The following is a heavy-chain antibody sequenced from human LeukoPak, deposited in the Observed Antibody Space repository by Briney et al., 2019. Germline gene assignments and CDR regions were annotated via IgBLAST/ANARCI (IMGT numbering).Heavy chain of an antibody. D-gene: IGHD3-9*01. Sequence: ASVKVSCKASGYTFTSYDINWVRQATGQGHEWMGWMNPNSGNTGYAQKFQGRVTITRNTSISTAYMELSSLRSEDTAVYYCARGPDDYDILTGYSSFDPWGQGTLVTVSS. CDR1: GYTFTSYD. CDR3: ARGPDDYDILTGYSSFDP. J-gene: IGHJ5*02. V-gene: IGHV1-8*03. CDR2: MNPNSGNT.